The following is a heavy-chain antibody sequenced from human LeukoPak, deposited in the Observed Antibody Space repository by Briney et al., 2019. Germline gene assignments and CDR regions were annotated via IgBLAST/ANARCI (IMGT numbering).Heavy chain of an antibody. D-gene: IGHD3-10*01. CDR3: ARYGSGSYLDPFDI. V-gene: IGHV4-4*07. CDR1: GGSISSYY. J-gene: IGHJ3*02. CDR2: IYTSGST. Sequence: SETLSLTCTVSGGSISSYYWSWIRQPAGKGLEWIGRIYTSGSTSYNPSLRSRVNMSIDTSKNQFSLKVISVTAADTAVYYCARYGSGSYLDPFDIWGQGTMVIVSS.